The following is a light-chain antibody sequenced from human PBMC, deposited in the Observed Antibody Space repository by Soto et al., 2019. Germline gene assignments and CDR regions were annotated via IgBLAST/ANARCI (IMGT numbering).Light chain of an antibody. CDR2: DAS. CDR3: QHRHN. Sequence: ALTQSPATLSLSPGERATLSCRASQSVGNFLTWYQQKPGQPPTLLIYDASIRAAGFPARFSGSGSGTDFTLSISSLEPGEYAGYYCQHRHNFGPGTKVDLK. V-gene: IGKV3-11*01. J-gene: IGKJ3*01. CDR1: QSVGNF.